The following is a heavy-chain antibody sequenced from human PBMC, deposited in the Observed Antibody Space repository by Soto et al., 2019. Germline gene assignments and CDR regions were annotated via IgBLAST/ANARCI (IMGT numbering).Heavy chain of an antibody. V-gene: IGHV3-74*01. D-gene: IGHD5-12*01. Sequence: PVGSLRLSCAAYGFTFSSYWMHWVRQAPGKGLVWVSRINSDGSSSSYADFVKGRFTISRDNAKNSLNLQMNSLRAEDTAVYYCARSRRSYSGFDSFYSGEEKLVTVTS. CDR2: INSDGSSS. CDR3: ARSRRSYSGFDSFY. CDR1: GFTFSSYW. J-gene: IGHJ4*02.